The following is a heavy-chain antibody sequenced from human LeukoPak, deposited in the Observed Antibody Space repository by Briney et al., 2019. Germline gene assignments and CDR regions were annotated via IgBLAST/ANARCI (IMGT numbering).Heavy chain of an antibody. V-gene: IGHV3-30*03. CDR2: VSSGGSNK. D-gene: IGHD2-21*01. CDR3: ARSKGLGEFYDAFDI. Sequence: GGSLRLSCAASGFTFSRYVINWVRQAPGKGPEWVAVVSSGGSNKYYGDSVKGRFIISRDNSMNTLYLQMNSLRAEDTAVDYCARSKGLGEFYDAFDIWGQGTLVIVSS. CDR1: GFTFSRYV. J-gene: IGHJ3*02.